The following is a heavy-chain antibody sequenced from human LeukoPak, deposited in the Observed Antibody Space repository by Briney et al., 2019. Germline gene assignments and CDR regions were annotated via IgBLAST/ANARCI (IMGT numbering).Heavy chain of an antibody. CDR1: GGSISSYY. CDR2: IYYSGST. V-gene: IGHV4-59*08. J-gene: IGHJ4*02. Sequence: PSETLSLTCTVSGGSISSYYWSWIRQPPGKGLEWIGYIYYSGSTNYNPSLKSRVTISVDTSKNQFSLKLSSVTAADTAVYYCARHEVIGESPLDYWGQGTLVTVSS. D-gene: IGHD3-10*01. CDR3: ARHEVIGESPLDY.